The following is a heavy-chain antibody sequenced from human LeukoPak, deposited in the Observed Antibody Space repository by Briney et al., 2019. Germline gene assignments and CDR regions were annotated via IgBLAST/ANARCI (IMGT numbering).Heavy chain of an antibody. CDR2: INPNSGGT. CDR1: GYTFTGYY. CDR3: ALGGPSASDYYYNYGMDV. Sequence: ASVKVSCKASGYTFTGYYMHWVRQAPGQGLEWMGWINPNSGGTNYAQKFQGRVTMTRDTSISTAYMELSRLRSDDTAVYYCALGGPSASDYYYNYGMDVWGQGPTVTVSS. J-gene: IGHJ6*02. D-gene: IGHD6-25*01. V-gene: IGHV1-2*02.